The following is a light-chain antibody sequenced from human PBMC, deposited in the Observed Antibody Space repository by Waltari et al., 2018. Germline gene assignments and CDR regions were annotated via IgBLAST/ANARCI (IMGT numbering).Light chain of an antibody. V-gene: IGLV2-14*03. Sequence: QSALTQPASVSGSPGQSITISCTGSSSDVGGDDSVSWYEDHPGQAPKVIIYDVKKGPAGVSDRFSGSKSGNTASLTISGLQAEDEATFYCSSQSTKNGVIFGGGTKVTVL. CDR1: SSDVGGDDS. CDR3: SSQSTKNGVI. CDR2: DVK. J-gene: IGLJ2*01.